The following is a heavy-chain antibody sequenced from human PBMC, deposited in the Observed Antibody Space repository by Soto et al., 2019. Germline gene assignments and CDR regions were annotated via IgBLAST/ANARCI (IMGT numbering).Heavy chain of an antibody. CDR2: IYSGGST. J-gene: IGHJ6*02. CDR3: ARDPYSSSWGYYYGMDV. D-gene: IGHD6-13*01. Sequence: EVQLVETGGGLIQPGGSLRLSCAASGFTVSSNYMSWVRQAPGKGLEWVSVIYSGGSTYYADSVKGRFTISRDNSKNTLYLQMNILRAEDTAVYYCARDPYSSSWGYYYGMDVWGQGTTVTVSS. V-gene: IGHV3-53*02. CDR1: GFTVSSNY.